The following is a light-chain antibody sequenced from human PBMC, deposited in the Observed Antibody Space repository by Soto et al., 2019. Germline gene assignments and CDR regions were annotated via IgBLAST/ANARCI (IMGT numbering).Light chain of an antibody. V-gene: IGKV3-20*01. CDR2: GAS. CDR1: QSVRNNY. J-gene: IGKJ4*01. CDR3: HQYTGSPHS. Sequence: EIVLTQAPDTLSLSPGERATLSCRASQSVRNNYLAWYQQKPGQAPRLLIYGASSRATGIPDRFSGSVSGTDFILTISRLEPEDFGVYYCHQYTGSPHSFGGGNKVEI.